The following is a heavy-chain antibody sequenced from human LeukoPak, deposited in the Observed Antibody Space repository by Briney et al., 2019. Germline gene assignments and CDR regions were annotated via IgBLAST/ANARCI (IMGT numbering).Heavy chain of an antibody. D-gene: IGHD5-24*01. Sequence: GGSLRLSCVGSGFTFSDYWMSCVRQAPGKGLEWVANIKQGGSEKDYVDALKGRFTISRDNAKNSLYLQMNSLRAEDTAVYYCARWLELMRNFDWWGQGTLVTVSS. V-gene: IGHV3-7*01. CDR1: GFTFSDYW. CDR2: IKQGGSEK. CDR3: ARWLELMRNFDW. J-gene: IGHJ4*02.